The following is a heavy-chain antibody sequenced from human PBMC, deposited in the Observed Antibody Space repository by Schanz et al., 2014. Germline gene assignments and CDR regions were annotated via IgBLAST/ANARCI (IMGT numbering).Heavy chain of an antibody. D-gene: IGHD6-13*01. CDR2: LSASGSDT. V-gene: IGHV3-23*04. CDR1: GFTFSNYA. CDR3: ANPIAPAGTRRLFPY. J-gene: IGHJ4*02. Sequence: EVQLVESGGGLVQPGGSLRLSCAASGFTFSNYAMSWVRRAPGKGLEWVSALSASGSDTYYADSVKGRFTISRDDSKNTLYLQMNSLRAEDTAIYYCANPIAPAGTRRLFPYWGQGTLVTVAS.